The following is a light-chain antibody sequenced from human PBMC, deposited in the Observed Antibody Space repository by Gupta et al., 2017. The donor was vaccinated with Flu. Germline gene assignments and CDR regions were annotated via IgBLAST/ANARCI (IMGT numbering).Light chain of an antibody. J-gene: IGKJ2*01. V-gene: IGKV4-1*01. Sequence: NSKSSKSMLYCTNVKTYLPWFQHKPGQSPKGLIYLASNRASGVPDRFSGSGSGTYFTLTISSLQAEDVGVYYCLHDYSSPYAFGQGTKLEIK. CDR1: KSMLYCTNVKTY. CDR2: LAS. CDR3: LHDYSSPYA.